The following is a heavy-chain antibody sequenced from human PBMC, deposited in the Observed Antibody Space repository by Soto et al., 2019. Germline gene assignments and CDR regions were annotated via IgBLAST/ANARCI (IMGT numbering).Heavy chain of an antibody. Sequence: GGSLRLSCAASGFTFSSYGMHWVRQAPGKGLEWVAVIWYDGSNKYYADSVKGRFTISRDNSKNTLYLQMNSLRAEDTAVYYCARDIDGSGSWRPTAPEYGMDVWGQGTTVTVSS. D-gene: IGHD3-10*01. CDR1: GFTFSSYG. V-gene: IGHV3-33*01. J-gene: IGHJ6*02. CDR3: ARDIDGSGSWRPTAPEYGMDV. CDR2: IWYDGSNK.